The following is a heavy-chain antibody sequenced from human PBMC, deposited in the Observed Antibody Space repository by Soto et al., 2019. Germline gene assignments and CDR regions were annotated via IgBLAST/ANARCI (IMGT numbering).Heavy chain of an antibody. Sequence: EVQLLESGGGLAQPGGSLRLSCADSGFTFRNNVLSWVRQAPGKGLDWVSGITGSGRDTYYADSVKGRFTISRDNSKNMVFLQMNSLRAEETALYYCAKNGLDNSPSAIDSWGPGTLVTVSS. D-gene: IGHD2-8*01. CDR2: ITGSGRDT. V-gene: IGHV3-23*01. J-gene: IGHJ4*02. CDR3: AKNGLDNSPSAIDS. CDR1: GFTFRNNV.